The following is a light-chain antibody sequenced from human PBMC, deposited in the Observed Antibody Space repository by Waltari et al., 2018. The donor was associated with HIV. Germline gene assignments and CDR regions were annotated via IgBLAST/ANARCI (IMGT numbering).Light chain of an antibody. J-gene: IGKJ1*01. CDR2: GAS. CDR1: QSISTY. CDR3: QQTYDFPRT. V-gene: IGKV1-39*01. Sequence: DIQLTQSPPSLPASVGDRVTLTCRASQSISTYVNWYQQKPGRAPSLLIFGASNVQTGVPSRFSGSGSGTLFRLTISALQPEDYATYFCQQTYDFPRTFGQGTTVDVK.